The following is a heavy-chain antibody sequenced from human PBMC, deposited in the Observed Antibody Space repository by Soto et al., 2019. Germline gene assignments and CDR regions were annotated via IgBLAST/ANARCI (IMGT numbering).Heavy chain of an antibody. CDR2: IWYDGSNK. CDR1: GFTFSSYG. V-gene: IGHV3-33*01. CDR3: ARDWQSYDPHPSRGEVVY. Sequence: QVQLVESGGGVVQPGRSLRLSCAASGFTFSSYGMHWVRQAPGKGLEWVAVIWYDGSNKYYADSVKGRFTISRDNSKNTLYLQMNSLRAEDTAVYYCARDWQSYDPHPSRGEVVYWGQGTLVTVSS. D-gene: IGHD5-18*01. J-gene: IGHJ4*02.